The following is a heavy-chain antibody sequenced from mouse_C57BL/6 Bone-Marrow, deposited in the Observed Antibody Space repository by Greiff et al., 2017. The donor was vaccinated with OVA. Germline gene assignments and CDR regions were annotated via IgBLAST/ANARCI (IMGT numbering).Heavy chain of an antibody. V-gene: IGHV1-82*01. CDR3: ARADYYGSSPFAY. D-gene: IGHD1-1*01. Sequence: QVQLQQSGPELVKPGASVKISCKASGYAFSSSWMNWVKQRPGKGLEWIGRIYPGDGDTNYNGKFKGKATLTADKSSSTAYMQLSRLTSEDSAVYFCARADYYGSSPFAYWGQGTLVTVSA. J-gene: IGHJ3*01. CDR2: IYPGDGDT. CDR1: GYAFSSSW.